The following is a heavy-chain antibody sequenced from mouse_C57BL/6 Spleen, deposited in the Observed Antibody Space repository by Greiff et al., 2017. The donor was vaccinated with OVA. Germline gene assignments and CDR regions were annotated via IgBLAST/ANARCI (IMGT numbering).Heavy chain of an antibody. J-gene: IGHJ4*01. Sequence: VQLQQPGAELVKPGASVKLSCKASGYTFTSYWMHWVKQRPGQGLEWIGMIHPNSGSTNYNEKFKSKATLTVDKSSSTAYMQLSSLTSEDSAVYYCARSRAVDGLHAMDYWGQGTSVTVSS. CDR2: IHPNSGST. CDR1: GYTFTSYW. V-gene: IGHV1-64*01. D-gene: IGHD2-3*01. CDR3: ARSRAVDGLHAMDY.